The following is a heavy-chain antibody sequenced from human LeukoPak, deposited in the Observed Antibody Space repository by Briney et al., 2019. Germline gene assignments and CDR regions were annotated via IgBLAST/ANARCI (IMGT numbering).Heavy chain of an antibody. J-gene: IGHJ5*02. Sequence: ASVKVPCKASGYTFTAYYIHWVRQAPGQGLEWMGWIKPNSGGTKFAQKFQGRVTMTRDTSISTAYMDLSRLRSDDTAVYYCARAGHYDFNYFDPWGQGTLVTVSS. CDR2: IKPNSGGT. CDR1: GYTFTAYY. D-gene: IGHD4-11*01. CDR3: ARAGHYDFNYFDP. V-gene: IGHV1-2*02.